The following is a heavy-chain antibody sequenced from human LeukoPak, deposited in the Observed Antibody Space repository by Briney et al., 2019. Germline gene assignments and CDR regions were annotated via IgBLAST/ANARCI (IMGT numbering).Heavy chain of an antibody. V-gene: IGHV3-15*01. CDR1: GMTFTNAW. D-gene: IGHD3-10*01. CDR3: TTDPVGIYDVDY. CDR2: IKSKVRGGTS. Sequence: GGSLRLSCSVSGMTFTNAWMTWVRQAPGKGLEWAARIKSKVRGGTSDYAAPVKGRFTISRDDSEKKLYLQMNNLKSEDTALYYCTTDPVGIYDVDYWGQGTLVTVSS. J-gene: IGHJ4*02.